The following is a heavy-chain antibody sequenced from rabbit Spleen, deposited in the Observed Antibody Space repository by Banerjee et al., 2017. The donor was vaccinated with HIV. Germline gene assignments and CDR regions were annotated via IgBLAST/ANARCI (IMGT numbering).Heavy chain of an antibody. Sequence: QSLEESGGGLVQPEGSLTLTCKASGFDLSGGYDMCWVRQAPGKGLEWIGYILTGYDSTYYASWAKGRFTISKTSSTTVTLQMTSLTAADTATYFCTREKVGFVPLWGQGTLVTVS. V-gene: IGHV1S40*01. CDR1: GFDLSGGYD. CDR2: ILTGYDST. J-gene: IGHJ4*01. D-gene: IGHD1-1*01. CDR3: TREKVGFVPL.